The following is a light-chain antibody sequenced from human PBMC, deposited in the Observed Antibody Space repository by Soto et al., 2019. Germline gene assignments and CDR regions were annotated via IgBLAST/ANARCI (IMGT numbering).Light chain of an antibody. CDR1: SSDVGGYNY. V-gene: IGLV2-14*01. Sequence: QSALTQPASVSGSPGQSITISCTGTSSDVGGYNYVSWYQQYPGKAPKLMIYEVSNRPSGVSNRFSGSKSGNTASLTISGLQAEDEADYYCSSYTSSSTQVFGTGTKV. CDR3: SSYTSSSTQV. CDR2: EVS. J-gene: IGLJ1*01.